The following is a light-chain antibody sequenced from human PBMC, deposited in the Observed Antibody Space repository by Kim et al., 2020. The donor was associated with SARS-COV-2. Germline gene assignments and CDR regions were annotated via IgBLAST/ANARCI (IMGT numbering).Light chain of an antibody. V-gene: IGLV2-11*01. CDR2: DVS. CDR1: IYDVGGHNY. J-gene: IGLJ3*02. Sequence: PSYSISCTEPIYDVGGHNYVSLYQPPPGKAPHLMIYDVSTRPSGFPDRFSGSKSGNTASLTISGLQAEYEADYFCCSYAGCYTWLFGRGTQLTVL. CDR3: CSYAGCYTWL.